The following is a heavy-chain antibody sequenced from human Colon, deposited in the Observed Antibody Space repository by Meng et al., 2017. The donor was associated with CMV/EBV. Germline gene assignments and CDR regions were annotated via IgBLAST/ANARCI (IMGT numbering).Heavy chain of an antibody. CDR1: GDRVSTNSAA. CDR3: ARDPAAFDF. J-gene: IGHJ4*02. V-gene: IGHV6-1*01. D-gene: IGHD6-25*01. CDR2: TYYKSKWYN. Sequence: QVQLQQSGPGLVXXXXXLXLTCAISGDRVSTNSAAWNWIRQSPSGGLEWLGRTYYKSKWYNDYAESVKSRITINPDTSKNQFSLQLNSVTPEDTAVYYCARDPAAFDFWGQGILVTVSS.